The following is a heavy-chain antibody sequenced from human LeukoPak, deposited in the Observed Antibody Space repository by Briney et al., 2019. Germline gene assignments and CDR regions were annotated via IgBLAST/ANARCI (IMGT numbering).Heavy chain of an antibody. J-gene: IGHJ4*02. CDR3: ARGDGGDY. Sequence: SGGSLRLSCAASGFNFEESGMSWVRQAPGKGLEWVSGINRKHGSTGYADSVTGRFTISRDNAKNSLYLQMDSLRAEDTAVYHCARGDGGDYWGQGILVTVSS. CDR2: INRKHGST. D-gene: IGHD3-16*01. CDR1: GFNFEESG. V-gene: IGHV3-20*01.